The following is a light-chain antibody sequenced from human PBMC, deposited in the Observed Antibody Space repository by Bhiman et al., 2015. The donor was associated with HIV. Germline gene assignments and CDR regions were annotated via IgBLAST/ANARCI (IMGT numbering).Light chain of an antibody. CDR1: SLRSYY. J-gene: IGLJ2*01. V-gene: IGLV3-19*01. CDR3: NSRDSSGLHLRL. CDR2: GKN. Sequence: SSELTQDPAVSVALGQTVRITCQGDSLRSYYASWYQQKPGQAPXLVIYGKNNRPSGIPDRFSGSSSGNTASLTITGAQAEDEADYYCNSRDSSGLHLRLFGGGTKLTVL.